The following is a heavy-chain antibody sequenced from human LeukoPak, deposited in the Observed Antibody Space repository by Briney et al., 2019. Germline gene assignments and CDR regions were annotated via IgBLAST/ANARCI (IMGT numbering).Heavy chain of an antibody. V-gene: IGHV1-2*02. CDR1: GYTFTGYY. CDR3: ARVVEWGQHYFDY. Sequence: GASVKVSCKASGYTFTGYYMHWVRQAPGQGLEWMGWINPNSGGTNYAQKFQGRVTMTRDTSISTAYMELSGLRSEDTAVYYCARVVEWGQHYFDYWGQGTLVTVSS. CDR2: INPNSGGT. J-gene: IGHJ4*02. D-gene: IGHD3-3*01.